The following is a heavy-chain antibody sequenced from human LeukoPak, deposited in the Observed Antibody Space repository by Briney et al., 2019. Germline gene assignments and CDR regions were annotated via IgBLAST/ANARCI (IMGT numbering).Heavy chain of an antibody. CDR2: IYCSGST. J-gene: IGHJ5*02. D-gene: IGHD3-10*01. CDR3: ARASLLWFGEAYNWFDP. V-gene: IGHV4-31*03. CDR1: GGSISSGGYY. Sequence: SETLSLTCTVSGGSISSGGYYWSWIRQHPGKGLEWIGYIYCSGSTYYNPSLKSRVTISVDTSKNQFSLKLSSVTAADTAVYYCARASLLWFGEAYNWFDPWGQGTLVTVSS.